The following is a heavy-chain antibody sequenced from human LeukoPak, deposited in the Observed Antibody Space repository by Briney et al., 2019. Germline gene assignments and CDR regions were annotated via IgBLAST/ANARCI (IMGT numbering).Heavy chain of an antibody. D-gene: IGHD2-2*01. V-gene: IGHV6-1*01. J-gene: IGHJ5*02. Sequence: SQTLSLTCAISGDSVSSNSVTWNWIRQSLSRGLEWLGRTYYRSTWYNDYAVSVRGRITVNPDTSKNQFSLHLNSVTPEDTAVYYCARRLTQYDCFDPWGQGILVTVSS. CDR3: ARRLTQYDCFDP. CDR2: TYYRSTWYN. CDR1: GDSVSSNSVT.